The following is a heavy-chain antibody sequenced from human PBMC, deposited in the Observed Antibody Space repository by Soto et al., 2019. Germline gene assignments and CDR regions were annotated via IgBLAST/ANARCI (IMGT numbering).Heavy chain of an antibody. CDR2: TSYSGSA. CDR1: GDSISSGSHY. Sequence: SGTLSLTCTVPGDSISSGSHYWNWIRQRPGKGLEWTGYTSYSGSAYYSPSLKRRLTISVDTSKNQFSLKMNSMTAADTAVYYYVGRFATIYNCFDSWGQGTQVTVSS. V-gene: IGHV4-31*03. J-gene: IGHJ5*01. D-gene: IGHD3-3*01. CDR3: VGRFATIYNCFDS.